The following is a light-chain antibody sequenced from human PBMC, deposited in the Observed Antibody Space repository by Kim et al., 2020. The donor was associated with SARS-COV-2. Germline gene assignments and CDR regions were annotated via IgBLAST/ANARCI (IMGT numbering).Light chain of an antibody. V-gene: IGLV2-23*02. CDR1: SSDVGRYNL. J-gene: IGLJ3*02. CDR2: EVD. CDR3: CSYAGGTGHWV. Sequence: QSALTQPASVSASPGQSITISCTGASSDVGRYNLVSWYQQDPGKAPKLILYEVDKRPSGVSHRFSGSKSGTTASLTISGLQTEDEADYYCCSYAGGTGHWVFGGGSRLTVL.